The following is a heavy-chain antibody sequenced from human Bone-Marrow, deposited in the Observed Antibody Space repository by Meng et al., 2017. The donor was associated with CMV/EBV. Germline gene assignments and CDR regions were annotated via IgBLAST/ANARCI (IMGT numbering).Heavy chain of an antibody. CDR2: ISYDGSNK. D-gene: IGHD2-2*01. J-gene: IGHJ3*02. V-gene: IGHV3-30-3*01. CDR1: GFTFSSYA. CDR3: ARGSGYCSSTSCFLRSFDI. Sequence: GGSLRLSCAASGFTFSSYAMHWVRQAPGKGLEWVAVISYDGSNKYYADSVKGRFTISRDNSKNTLYLQMNSLRAEDTAVYYCARGSGYCSSTSCFLRSFDIWGQGTRVTVSS.